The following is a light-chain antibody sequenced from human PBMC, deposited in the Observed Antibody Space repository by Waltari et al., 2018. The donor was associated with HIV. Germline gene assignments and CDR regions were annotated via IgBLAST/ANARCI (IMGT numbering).Light chain of an antibody. J-gene: IGKJ4*01. CDR2: DAS. V-gene: IGKV3-11*01. Sequence: EIVLTQSPATLSLSPGERATLSCRASQRVSSSLAWYQQKPGQAPRLLIYDASNGATGIPARFSGSGSGTDFTLTISSLEPEDFAVYYCQQRSNWPALTFGGGTKVEIK. CDR1: QRVSSS. CDR3: QQRSNWPALT.